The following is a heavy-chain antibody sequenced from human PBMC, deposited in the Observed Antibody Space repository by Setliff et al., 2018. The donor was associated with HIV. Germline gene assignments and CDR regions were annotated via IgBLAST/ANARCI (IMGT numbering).Heavy chain of an antibody. Sequence: SETLSLTCTVSGDSINSRSYYWGWIRQHPGKGLAWSGEIDQPGSTNYNLSLKSRITMSADPSKNQFSLKVRSVIAADTALYYCARGRYYGSPYFYYM. CDR1: GDSINSRSYY. CDR3: ARGRYYGSPYFYYM. V-gene: IGHV4-39*07. J-gene: IGHJ6*03. CDR2: IDQPGST. D-gene: IGHD3-10*01.